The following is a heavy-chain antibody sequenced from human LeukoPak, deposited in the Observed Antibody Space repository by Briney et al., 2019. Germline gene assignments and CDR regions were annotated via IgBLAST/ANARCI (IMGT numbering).Heavy chain of an antibody. Sequence: PGRSLRLSCAASGFTFSNYGMHWVRQAPGKGLEWVAVIRYDGSNKYYADSVKGRFTISRDNSKNTLYLQMKSLRAEDTAVYYCAKDRDTAMEIDYWGQGTLVTVSS. J-gene: IGHJ4*02. V-gene: IGHV3-33*06. D-gene: IGHD5-18*01. CDR2: IRYDGSNK. CDR1: GFTFSNYG. CDR3: AKDRDTAMEIDY.